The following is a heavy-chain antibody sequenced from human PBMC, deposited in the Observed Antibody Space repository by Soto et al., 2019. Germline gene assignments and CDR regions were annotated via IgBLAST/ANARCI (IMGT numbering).Heavy chain of an antibody. CDR2: ISADNGNT. V-gene: IGHV1-18*01. Sequence: ASVKVSCKASGYSFKFYGINWVRQAPGQGLEWMGWISADNGNTNYVQHLQDRVTMTTDTSTSTAYLELGSLRYDDTAVYYCARDRLRGSDNSGYYYWGQGTLVTVSS. CDR1: GYSFKFYG. J-gene: IGHJ4*02. D-gene: IGHD3-22*01. CDR3: ARDRLRGSDNSGYYY.